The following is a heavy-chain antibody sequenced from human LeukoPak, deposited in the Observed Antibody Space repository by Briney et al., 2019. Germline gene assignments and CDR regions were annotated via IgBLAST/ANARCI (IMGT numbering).Heavy chain of an antibody. D-gene: IGHD3-22*01. CDR3: ARVLAEDSSGYYQYYFDY. Sequence: SVKVSCKASGGTFSSYAISWVRQAPGQGLEWMGRIIPILGIANYAQKFQGRVTITADKSTSTAYMELSSLRSEDTAVYYCARVLAEDSSGYYQYYFDYWGQGALVTVSS. J-gene: IGHJ4*02. CDR2: IIPILGIA. CDR1: GGTFSSYA. V-gene: IGHV1-69*04.